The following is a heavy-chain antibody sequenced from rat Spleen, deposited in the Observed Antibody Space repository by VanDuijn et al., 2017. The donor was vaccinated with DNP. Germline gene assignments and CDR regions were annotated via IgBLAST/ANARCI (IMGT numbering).Heavy chain of an antibody. J-gene: IGHJ1*01. CDR1: GFTFSDCN. Sequence: EVQLVESGGGLVRPGRSLKLSCATSGFTFSDCNMAWVRQAPKKGLEWVATILYDGGRTYYRNSVKGRFTISRDNAKSTLYLQMNSLRSEDTATYYCARHDWYFDFWGPGTMVTVSS. CDR3: ARHDWYFDF. CDR2: ILYDGGRT. V-gene: IGHV5S10*01.